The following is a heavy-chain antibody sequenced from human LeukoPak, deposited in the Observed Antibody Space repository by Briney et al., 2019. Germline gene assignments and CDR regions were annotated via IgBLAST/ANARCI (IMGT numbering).Heavy chain of an antibody. CDR2: ISYDGSNK. CDR1: GFTFSSYA. D-gene: IGHD3-22*01. V-gene: IGHV3-30*04. J-gene: IGHJ4*02. CDR3: ASSEDYYDSSGSYFDY. Sequence: GGSLRLSCAASGFTFSSYAMHWVRQAPGKGLEWVAVISYDGSNKYYADSVKGRFTISRDNSKNTLYLQMNSLRAEDTAVYYCASSEDYYDSSGSYFDYWGQATLGTVSS.